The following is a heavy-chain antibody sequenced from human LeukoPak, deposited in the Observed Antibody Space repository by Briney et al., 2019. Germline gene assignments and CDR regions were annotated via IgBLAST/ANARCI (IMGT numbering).Heavy chain of an antibody. J-gene: IGHJ4*02. Sequence: GGSLRLSCAASGFTVSSNYMSWVRQAPGKGLEWVSVIYSGGSTYYADSVKGRFTISRDNSKNTLYLQMNSLRAEDTAVYYCAREGGRGYSYGSFVGYWGQGTLVTVSS. D-gene: IGHD5-18*01. CDR1: GFTVSSNY. CDR3: AREGGRGYSYGSFVGY. V-gene: IGHV3-66*01. CDR2: IYSGGST.